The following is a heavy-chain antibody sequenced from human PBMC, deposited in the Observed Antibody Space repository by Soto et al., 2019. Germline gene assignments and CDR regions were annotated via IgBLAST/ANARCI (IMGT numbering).Heavy chain of an antibody. J-gene: IGHJ4*02. V-gene: IGHV1-46*01. Sequence: QVQLVQPGAEMKQPGAAVKLSCQASGYIFIHCFMHWVRQAPGQGLEWMGGINPSRGTTTYAQKFQGRVTVTRDTSTSTVYMELSSLGSGDTAMYYCARSLGETTSLFDYWGQGSLVTVSA. CDR1: GYIFIHCF. D-gene: IGHD1-26*01. CDR3: ARSLGETTSLFDY. CDR2: INPSRGTT.